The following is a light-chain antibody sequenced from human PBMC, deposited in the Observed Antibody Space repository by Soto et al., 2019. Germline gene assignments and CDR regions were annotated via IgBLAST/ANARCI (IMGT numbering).Light chain of an antibody. CDR1: NSNVGNFDL. J-gene: IGLJ3*02. CDR3: CPYAGGGAWV. V-gene: IGLV2-23*02. CDR2: EVS. Sequence: QSVLTQPASVSGSPGQSITISCTGSNSNVGNFDLVSWYQQIPGKAPQLIIFEVSRRPSRVSDRFSGSKSGNTASLAISGLQTEDECDFYCCPYAGGGAWVFGGGTKVTVL.